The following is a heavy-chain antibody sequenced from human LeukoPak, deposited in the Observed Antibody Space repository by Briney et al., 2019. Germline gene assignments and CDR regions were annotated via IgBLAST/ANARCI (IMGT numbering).Heavy chain of an antibody. D-gene: IGHD2-21*01. J-gene: IGHJ4*02. CDR1: GFTFSDFE. CDR2: ISSSGGSI. Sequence: GGSLRLSCVVSGFTFSDFEMNWVRQAPGKGLEWVSYISSSGGSINYADSVKGRFTISRDNAKNSLSLQMNSLRAEDTAVYYCARGPSGQIAMWGQGTLVTVSS. CDR3: ARGPSGQIAM. V-gene: IGHV3-48*03.